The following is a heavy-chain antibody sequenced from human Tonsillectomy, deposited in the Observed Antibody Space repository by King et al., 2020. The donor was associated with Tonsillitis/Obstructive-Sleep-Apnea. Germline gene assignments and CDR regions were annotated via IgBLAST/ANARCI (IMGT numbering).Heavy chain of an antibody. CDR1: GYSFTSYW. CDR2: IYPSDYDT. CDR3: ARDRSGYDPGYYMDV. V-gene: IGHV5-51*01. Sequence: QLVQSGAEGKKPGESLKISCKGSGYSFTSYWIGWVRQMPGKGLEWMGIIYPSDYDTRYSPSFQGQVTISADKSIITAYLQWSSLKASDTAMYYCARDRSGYDPGYYMDVWGKGTTVTVSS. D-gene: IGHD5-12*01. J-gene: IGHJ6*03.